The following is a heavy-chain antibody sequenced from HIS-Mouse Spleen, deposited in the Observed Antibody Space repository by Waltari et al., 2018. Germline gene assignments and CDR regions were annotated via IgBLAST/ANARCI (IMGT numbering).Heavy chain of an antibody. CDR2: IYYSGRT. CDR3: AREIPYSSSWYDWYFDL. Sequence: QLQLQESGPGLVKPSETLSLTCTVSGGSISSSSYYWGWIRQPPGKGLEWIGSIYYSGRTDHNPSLKGRVTISVDTSKNQFALKLSSVTAADTAVYYCAREIPYSSSWYDWYFDLWGRGTLVTVSS. J-gene: IGHJ2*01. V-gene: IGHV4-39*07. D-gene: IGHD6-13*01. CDR1: GGSISSSSYY.